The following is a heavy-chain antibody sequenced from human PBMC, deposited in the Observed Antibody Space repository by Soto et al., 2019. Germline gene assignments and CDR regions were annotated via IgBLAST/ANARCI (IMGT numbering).Heavy chain of an antibody. CDR1: GGTFSSYA. D-gene: IGHD3-3*01. J-gene: IGHJ6*02. CDR2: IIPIFGTA. Sequence: SVKVSCKASGGTFSSYAISWVRQAPGQGLEWMGGIIPIFGTANYAQKFQGRVTITADESTSTAYMELSSLRSEDTAVYYCARDPYDFWSGYKRTSNYGMDVWGQGTTVTVSS. V-gene: IGHV1-69*13. CDR3: ARDPYDFWSGYKRTSNYGMDV.